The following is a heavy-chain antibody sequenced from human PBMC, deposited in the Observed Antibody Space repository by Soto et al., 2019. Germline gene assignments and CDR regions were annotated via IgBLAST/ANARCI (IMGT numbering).Heavy chain of an antibody. V-gene: IGHV3-48*03. Sequence: PGGSLRLSCAASGFPFSSFEMNWVRQAPGKGLEWVSYISSSGATIYYADSVKGRFTISRDNAKNSLYLQMNGLRAEDMAVYYCARDGTGDFWSGYYTSFDYWGQGTLVTVSS. CDR2: ISSSGATI. J-gene: IGHJ4*02. CDR1: GFPFSSFE. D-gene: IGHD3-3*01. CDR3: ARDGTGDFWSGYYTSFDY.